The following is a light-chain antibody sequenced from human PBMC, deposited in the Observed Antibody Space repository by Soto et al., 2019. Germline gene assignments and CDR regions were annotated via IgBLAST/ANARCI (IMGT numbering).Light chain of an antibody. CDR2: AAS. Sequence: DSQITLSPSSLSASVGERVTITCRASQSIGSYLNWYQQIPGKAPQLLIYAASSLQRGVPSRFSGSGSGTDFTLTISSLQPEDFATFYCQQSYSTPWTFGQGTKVDIK. J-gene: IGKJ1*01. V-gene: IGKV1-39*01. CDR3: QQSYSTPWT. CDR1: QSIGSY.